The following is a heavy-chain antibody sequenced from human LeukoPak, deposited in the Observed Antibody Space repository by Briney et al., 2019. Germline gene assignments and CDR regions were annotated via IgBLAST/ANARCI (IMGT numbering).Heavy chain of an antibody. CDR2: IDPSDSYT. CDR1: GYSFTSYW. CDR3: ARLHMYYYDSSGYHGDY. V-gene: IGHV5-10-1*01. D-gene: IGHD3-22*01. Sequence: GESLRISCKGSGYSFTSYWISWVRQMPGKGLEWMGRIDPSDSYTNYSPSFQGHVTISADKSISTAYLQWSSLKASDTAMYYCARLHMYYYDSSGYHGDYWGQGTLVTVSS. J-gene: IGHJ4*02.